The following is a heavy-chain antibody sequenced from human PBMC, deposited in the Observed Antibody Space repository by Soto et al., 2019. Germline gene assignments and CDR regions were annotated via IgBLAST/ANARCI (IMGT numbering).Heavy chain of an antibody. CDR1: GGSISSSNW. CDR3: ARVSGSYYYGMDV. D-gene: IGHD1-26*01. Sequence: QVQLQASGPGLVKPSGTLSLTCAVSGGSISSSNWWSWVRQPPGKGLEWIGEIYHSGSTNYNPSLKIRVTTAVDNSKAQFYLKLRSVTAAATAVYYCARVSGSYYYGMDVWGQGTTVTVSS. V-gene: IGHV4-4*02. CDR2: IYHSGST. J-gene: IGHJ6*02.